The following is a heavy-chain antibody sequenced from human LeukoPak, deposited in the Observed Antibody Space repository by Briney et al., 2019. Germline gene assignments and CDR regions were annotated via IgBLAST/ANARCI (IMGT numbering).Heavy chain of an antibody. CDR3: ARRYYYDSSSDFDS. Sequence: GGSLRLSCAASGFTFSNAWMSWVRQAPGKGLEWVANLDQDGSEIYYVDSVKGRFTISRDNAKNSLYLQMNSLRVEDTAVYYCARRYYYDSSSDFDSWGQGTLVTVSS. V-gene: IGHV3-7*01. CDR2: LDQDGSEI. CDR1: GFTFSNAW. D-gene: IGHD3-22*01. J-gene: IGHJ4*02.